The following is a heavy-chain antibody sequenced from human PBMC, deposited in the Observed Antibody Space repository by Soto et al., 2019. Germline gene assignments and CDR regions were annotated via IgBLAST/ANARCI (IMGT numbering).Heavy chain of an antibody. J-gene: IGHJ4*02. D-gene: IGHD3-10*01. CDR3: ARDRQLLWFGESHYYVDY. CDR1: GGSISSGDYY. CDR2: IYYSGST. V-gene: IGHV4-30-4*01. Sequence: SETLSLTCTFSGGSISSGDYYWSWIRQPPGKGLEWIGYIYYSGSTYYNPSLKSRVTISVDTSKNQFSLKLSSVTAADTAVYYCARDRQLLWFGESHYYVDYWGQGTLVTVSS.